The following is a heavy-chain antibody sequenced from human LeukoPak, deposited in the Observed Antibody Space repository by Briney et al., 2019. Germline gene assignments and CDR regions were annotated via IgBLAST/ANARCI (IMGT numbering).Heavy chain of an antibody. D-gene: IGHD3-10*01. J-gene: IGHJ4*02. CDR2: INPNSGGT. V-gene: IGHV1-2*06. Sequence: GASVKVSCKASGYTFTGYYMHWVRQAPGQGLEWMGRINPNSGGTNYAQKFQGRVTMTRDTSISTAYMELSRLRSDDTAVYYCARDDPLIWFGESLTLYWGQGTLVTVSS. CDR1: GYTFTGYY. CDR3: ARDDPLIWFGESLTLY.